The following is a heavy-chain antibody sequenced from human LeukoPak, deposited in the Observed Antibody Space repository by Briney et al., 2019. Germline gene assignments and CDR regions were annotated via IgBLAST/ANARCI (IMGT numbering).Heavy chain of an antibody. CDR1: GGSISSSNW. CDR2: IYHSGST. J-gene: IGHJ4*02. V-gene: IGHV4-4*02. Sequence: SETLSLTCAVSGGSISSSNWWSWVRQPPGKGLEWIGEIYHSGSTNYNPSLKSRVTISVDKFKNQFSLKLSSVTAADTAVYYCVKGGDTAMVSLDYWGQGTLVTVSS. D-gene: IGHD5-18*01. CDR3: VKGGDTAMVSLDY.